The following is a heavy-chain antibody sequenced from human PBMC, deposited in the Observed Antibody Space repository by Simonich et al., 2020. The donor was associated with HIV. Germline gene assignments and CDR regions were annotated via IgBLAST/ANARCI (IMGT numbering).Heavy chain of an antibody. CDR3: ARGFYQRLYYFDY. Sequence: QVQLQQWGAGLLKPSETLSLTCAVYGGSFSGYYWSRNRQPPGKGLEWIGEINHSGSTTYNPSLKSRVTISVDTSKNQFSLKLSSVTAADTAVYYCARGFYQRLYYFDYWGQGTLVTVSS. CDR1: GGSFSGYY. J-gene: IGHJ4*02. D-gene: IGHD2-2*01. CDR2: INHSGST. V-gene: IGHV4-34*01.